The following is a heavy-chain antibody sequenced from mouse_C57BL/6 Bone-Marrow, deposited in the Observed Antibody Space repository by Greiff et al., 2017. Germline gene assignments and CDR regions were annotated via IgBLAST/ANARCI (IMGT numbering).Heavy chain of an antibody. CDR2: FHSYTDDT. CDR1: GYTFTTSP. J-gene: IGHJ2*01. CDR3: ARSRTFFYYFDY. V-gene: IGHV1-47*01. D-gene: IGHD1-1*01. Sequence: VQLQQSGAELVKPGASVKMSCKASGYTFTTSPIEWMKQNHCKCLEWIGNFHSYTDDTKHNEQFKGKATLTVEKSSNTVYLELSRLTSDDSAVYYCARSRTFFYYFDYWGQGTTLTVSS.